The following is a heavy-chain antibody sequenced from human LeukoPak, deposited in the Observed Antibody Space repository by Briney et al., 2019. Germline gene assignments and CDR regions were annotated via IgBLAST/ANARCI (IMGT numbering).Heavy chain of an antibody. CDR2: IYSSGST. D-gene: IGHD4-11*01. J-gene: IGHJ4*02. Sequence: SETLSLTCAVSGGSISIYYWNWIRQPARKGLEWIGRIYSSGSTNYNPSLKSRVTMSVDTSKNHFSLTLTSVTAADTAVYYCARWTTVTRAFDYWGQGTLVTVSS. CDR3: ARWTTVTRAFDY. V-gene: IGHV4-4*07. CDR1: GGSISIYY.